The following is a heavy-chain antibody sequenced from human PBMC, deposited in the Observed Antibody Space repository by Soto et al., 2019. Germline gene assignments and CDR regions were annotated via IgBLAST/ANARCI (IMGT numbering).Heavy chain of an antibody. CDR2: IYYSGST. Sequence: SETLSLTCTVSGGSVSSGSYYWSWIRHPPGKGLEWIGYIYYSGSTNYNPSLKSRVTISVDTSKNQFSLKLSSVTAADTAVYYCARASYGSGSYWIPNWSGGREVWGNGNTVIVSA. V-gene: IGHV4-61*01. CDR3: ARASYGSGSYWIPNWSGGREV. J-gene: IGHJ6*04. D-gene: IGHD3-10*01. CDR1: GGSVSSGSYY.